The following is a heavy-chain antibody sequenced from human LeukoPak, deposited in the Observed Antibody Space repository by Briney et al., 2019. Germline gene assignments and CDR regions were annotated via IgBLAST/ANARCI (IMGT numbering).Heavy chain of an antibody. Sequence: SETLSLTCTVSGGSISSGGYYWSWIRQHPGKGLEWIGYIYYSGSTYYNPSLKSRVTISVDTSKNQFSPKLSSVTAADTAVYYCASGPHPHYYYGMDVWGQGTTVTVSS. V-gene: IGHV4-31*03. CDR1: GGSISSGGYY. J-gene: IGHJ6*02. CDR3: ASGPHPHYYYGMDV. CDR2: IYYSGST.